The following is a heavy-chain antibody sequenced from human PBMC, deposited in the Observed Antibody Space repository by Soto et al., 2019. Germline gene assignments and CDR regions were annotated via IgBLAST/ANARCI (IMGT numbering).Heavy chain of an antibody. J-gene: IGHJ6*02. D-gene: IGHD2-15*01. CDR2: IDPSDSYI. CDR3: ARTRGQNCNGGNCYFGMDV. Sequence: PGESLKISCMGSGYKVSTWHNFTSYWIAWVRQMPGKGLEWMGRIDPSDSYIDYNPSFQGHVTISADKSISTAYLQWSSLKASDTAMYYCARTRGQNCNGGNCYFGMDVWGQGTTVTVSS. V-gene: IGHV5-10-1*01. CDR1: GYKVSTWHNFTSYW.